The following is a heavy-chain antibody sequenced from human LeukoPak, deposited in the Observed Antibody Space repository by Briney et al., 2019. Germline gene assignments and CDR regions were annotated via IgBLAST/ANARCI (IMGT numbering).Heavy chain of an antibody. J-gene: IGHJ4*02. D-gene: IGHD3-22*01. CDR3: AKHYYDSSGYYSRTFDY. CDR1: GFTFSSYG. Sequence: GGSLRLSCAASGFTFSSYGMSWVRQAPGKGLEWVSAISGSGGNTYYADSVKGRFTISRDNSKNTLYLQMNSLRAEDTAVYYCAKHYYDSSGYYSRTFDYWGQGTLVTVSS. CDR2: ISGSGGNT. V-gene: IGHV3-23*01.